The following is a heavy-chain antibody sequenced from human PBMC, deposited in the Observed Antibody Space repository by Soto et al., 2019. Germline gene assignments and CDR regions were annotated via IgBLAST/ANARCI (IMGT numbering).Heavy chain of an antibody. V-gene: IGHV4-4*02. Sequence: QVQLQESGPGLVKPSGTLSLTCAVSSGSIISGNWWTWVRQPPGKGLELIGEIYHTGSTNYNPSLKGRVTISVENSKNQCSLRLTSVTAADTAVYYCGNSNYRFDSWGPGALVSVS. CDR1: SGSIISGNW. J-gene: IGHJ5*01. CDR2: IYHTGST. D-gene: IGHD4-4*01. CDR3: GNSNYRFDS.